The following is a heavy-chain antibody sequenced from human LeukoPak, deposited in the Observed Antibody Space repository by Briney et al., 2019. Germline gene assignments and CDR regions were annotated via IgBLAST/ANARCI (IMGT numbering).Heavy chain of an antibody. Sequence: ASVKVSCKASGYTFTSYYMHWVRQAPGQGLEWMGIINPSGGSTSYAQKFQGRVTMTRDTSTSTVYMELSSLRSEDTAVYYCARDPTPRYESSGPKYYFDYWGQGTLVTVSS. J-gene: IGHJ4*02. CDR1: GYTFTSYY. D-gene: IGHD3-22*01. CDR2: INPSGGST. V-gene: IGHV1-46*01. CDR3: ARDPTPRYESSGPKYYFDY.